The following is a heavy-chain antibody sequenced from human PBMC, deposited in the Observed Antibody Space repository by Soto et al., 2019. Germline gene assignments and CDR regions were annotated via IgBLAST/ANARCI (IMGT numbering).Heavy chain of an antibody. CDR1: GYSFTSYW. J-gene: IGHJ6*02. D-gene: IGHD3-3*01. CDR3: ATLFNDDFWSGYYKNYYYYGMDV. V-gene: IGHV5-10-1*01. Sequence: GESLKISCKGSGYSFTSYWISWVRQMPEKGLEWMGRIDPSDSYTNYSPSFQGHVTISADKSISTAYLQWSSLKASDTAMYYCATLFNDDFWSGYYKNYYYYGMDVWGQGTTVTVS. CDR2: IDPSDSYT.